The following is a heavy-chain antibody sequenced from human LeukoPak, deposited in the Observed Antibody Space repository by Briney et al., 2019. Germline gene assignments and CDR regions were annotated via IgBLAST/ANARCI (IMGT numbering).Heavy chain of an antibody. V-gene: IGHV3-11*04. CDR1: GFTFSDYY. Sequence: GGSLRLSCAASGFTFSDYYMSWIRQAPGKGLEWVSYISSSGSTIYYADSVKGRFTISRDNAKNSLYLQMNSLRAEDTAVYYCATQDDAYYDFWSGYSQTSAFDIWGQGTMVTVSS. D-gene: IGHD3-3*01. CDR2: ISSSGSTI. J-gene: IGHJ3*02. CDR3: ATQDDAYYDFWSGYSQTSAFDI.